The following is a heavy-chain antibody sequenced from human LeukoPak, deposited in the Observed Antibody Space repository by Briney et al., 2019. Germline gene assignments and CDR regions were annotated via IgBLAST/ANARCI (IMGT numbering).Heavy chain of an antibody. Sequence: ASVKVSCKVSGYTLTELSMHWVRQAPGKGLEWMGGFDPEDGETIYAQKFQGRVTMTEDTSTDTAYMELSSLRSEDTAVYYCATDPNGHYDILTGYNYWGQGTLVTVSS. J-gene: IGHJ4*02. CDR2: FDPEDGET. CDR1: GYTLTELS. V-gene: IGHV1-24*01. CDR3: ATDPNGHYDILTGYNY. D-gene: IGHD3-9*01.